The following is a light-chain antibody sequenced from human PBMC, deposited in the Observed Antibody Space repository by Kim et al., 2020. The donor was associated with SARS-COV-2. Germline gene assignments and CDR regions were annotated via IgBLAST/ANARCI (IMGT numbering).Light chain of an antibody. V-gene: IGKV3-20*01. Sequence: LSPGESATLSCRASQSVSSTCLAWYQQKPGQAPRLLIFGASNRATGIPDRFSGIGSGTDFTLTISRLEPEDFAVYYCQQCGDSPWTFGQGTKVDI. J-gene: IGKJ1*01. CDR1: QSVSSTC. CDR2: GAS. CDR3: QQCGDSPWT.